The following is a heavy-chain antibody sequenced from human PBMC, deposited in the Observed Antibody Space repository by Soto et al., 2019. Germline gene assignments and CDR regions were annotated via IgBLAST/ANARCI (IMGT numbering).Heavy chain of an antibody. CDR2: INDSGGT. CDR3: ARATRQQLIRRWNWFDP. V-gene: IGHV4-34*01. Sequence: QVQLQQWGAGLWKPSETLSLTCAVYGGSFSGYYWSWIRQPPGKGLEWIGEINDSGGTNYSPSLKSRVTMSVDRSKNQLSLRLSSVTAADTAVYYCARATRQQLIRRWNWFDPWGQGTLVTVSS. D-gene: IGHD6-13*01. J-gene: IGHJ5*02. CDR1: GGSFSGYY.